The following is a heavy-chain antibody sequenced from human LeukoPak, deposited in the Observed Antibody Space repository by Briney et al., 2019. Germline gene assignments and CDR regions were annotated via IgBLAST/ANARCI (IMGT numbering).Heavy chain of an antibody. D-gene: IGHD6-6*01. CDR2: MNPNSGNT. CDR1: GYTFTSYD. J-gene: IGHJ4*02. CDR3: ARSHSSSSLGFDY. Sequence: GASVKVSCKASGYTFTSYDINWVRQATGQGLEWMGWMNPNSGNTGYAQKFQGRVTITRDTSISTAYMELSSLRSEDTAVYYCARSHSSSSLGFDYWGQGTLVTVSS. V-gene: IGHV1-8*03.